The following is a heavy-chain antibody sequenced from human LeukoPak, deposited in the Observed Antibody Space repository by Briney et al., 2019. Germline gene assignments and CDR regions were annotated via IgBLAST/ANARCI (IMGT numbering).Heavy chain of an antibody. CDR1: GFTFSSYA. Sequence: PGGSLRLSCAASGFTFSSYAMSWVRQAPGKGLEWVSAISGSGGSTYYADSVKGRFTISRDNSKNTLYLQMNSLRAEDTAVYCCAKDLVTQSHIKNYGGYWGQGTLVTVSS. J-gene: IGHJ4*02. V-gene: IGHV3-23*01. CDR3: AKDLVTQSHIKNYGGY. CDR2: ISGSGGST. D-gene: IGHD1-7*01.